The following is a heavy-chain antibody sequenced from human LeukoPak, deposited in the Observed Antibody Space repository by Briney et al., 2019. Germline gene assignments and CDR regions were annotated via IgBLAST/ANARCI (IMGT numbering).Heavy chain of an antibody. J-gene: IGHJ3*02. CDR2: ISSSGGDI. Sequence: GGSLRLSCAASAFTFNDYYMSWIRQAPGKGLEWLSYISSSGGDIEYADSVKGRFTISRDNAKNSLYLQMNSLRAEDTAVYYCARDWVEMATISYAFDIWGQGTMVTVSS. D-gene: IGHD5-24*01. CDR3: ARDWVEMATISYAFDI. CDR1: AFTFNDYY. V-gene: IGHV3-11*04.